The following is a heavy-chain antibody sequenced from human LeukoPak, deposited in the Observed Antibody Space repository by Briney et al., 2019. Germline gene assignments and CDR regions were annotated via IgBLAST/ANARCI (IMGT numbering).Heavy chain of an antibody. Sequence: SETLSLTCTVSGASITNYYWSWIRQPPGKGLEWIGYIYYSGSTNYNPSLRSRVTISVDTSKNQFSLKLSSVTAADTAVYYCARDSRAAWLQFLHHYWGQGTLVTVSS. CDR1: GASITNYY. CDR3: ARDSRAAWLQFLHHY. CDR2: IYYSGST. D-gene: IGHD5-24*01. V-gene: IGHV4-59*01. J-gene: IGHJ4*02.